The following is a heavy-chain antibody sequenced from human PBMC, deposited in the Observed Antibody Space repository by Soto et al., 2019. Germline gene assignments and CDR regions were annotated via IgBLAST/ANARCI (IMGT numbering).Heavy chain of an antibody. CDR3: ARTHYGSGRYAFDI. D-gene: IGHD3-10*01. J-gene: IGHJ3*02. CDR2: IYSGGST. V-gene: IGHV3-53*01. CDR1: GFTVSSNY. Sequence: GGSLRLSCAASGFTVSSNYMSWVRQAPGKGLEWVSVIYSGGSTYYADSVKGRFTISRDNSKNTLYLQMNSLGAEDTDVYYCARTHYGSGRYAFDIWGQGTMVTVSS.